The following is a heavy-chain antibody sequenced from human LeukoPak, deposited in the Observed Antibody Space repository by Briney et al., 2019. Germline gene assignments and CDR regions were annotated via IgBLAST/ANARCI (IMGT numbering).Heavy chain of an antibody. Sequence: SETLSLTCTVSGGSISSSSYYWGWIRQPPGKGLEWIANIYYSGSTYYSPSLKSRVTISVDKSKNQFSLKLSSVTAADTAVYYCARKPPKIKQQLVLGNGDYWGQGTLVTVSS. D-gene: IGHD6-13*01. CDR2: IYYSGST. V-gene: IGHV4-39*07. CDR1: GGSISSSSYY. CDR3: ARKPPKIKQQLVLGNGDY. J-gene: IGHJ4*02.